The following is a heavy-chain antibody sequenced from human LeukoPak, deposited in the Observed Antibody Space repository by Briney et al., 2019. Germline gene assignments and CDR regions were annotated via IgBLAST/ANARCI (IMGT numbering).Heavy chain of an antibody. CDR1: GYTFTGYY. CDR3: ARELGSITMIVVSHHCDY. D-gene: IGHD3-22*01. J-gene: IGHJ4*02. V-gene: IGHV1-2*02. CDR2: INPNSGGT. Sequence: ASVKLSCNASGYTFTGYYMHWVRQAPGQGLGWMGWINPNSGGTNYAQKFQGRVTMTRDTSISTAYMELSRLRSDDTAVYYCARELGSITMIVVSHHCDYWGQGTLVTVSS.